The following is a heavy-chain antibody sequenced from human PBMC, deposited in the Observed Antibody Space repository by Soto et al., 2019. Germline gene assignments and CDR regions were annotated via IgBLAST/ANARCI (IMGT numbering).Heavy chain of an antibody. Sequence: ASETLSLTCTVSGVSISSYYWSWIRQPPGKGLEWIGYIYYSGSTNYNPSLKSRVTISVDTSKNQFSLKLSSVTAADTAVYYCARGYSGYHHNWFDPWGQGTLVTVSS. CDR1: GVSISSYY. CDR2: IYYSGST. D-gene: IGHD5-12*01. V-gene: IGHV4-59*01. J-gene: IGHJ5*02. CDR3: ARGYSGYHHNWFDP.